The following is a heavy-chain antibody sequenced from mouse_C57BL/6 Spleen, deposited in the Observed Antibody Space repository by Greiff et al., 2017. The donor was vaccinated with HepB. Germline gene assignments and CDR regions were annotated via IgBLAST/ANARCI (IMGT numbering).Heavy chain of an antibody. D-gene: IGHD1-1*01. V-gene: IGHV5-4*01. CDR2: ISDGGSYT. CDR3: ARDPNSDYYGSPYAMDY. J-gene: IGHJ4*01. Sequence: EVQGVESGGGLVKPGGSLKLSCAASGFTFSSYAMSWVRQTPEKRLEWVATISDGGSYTYYPDNVKGRFTISRDNAKNNLYLQMSHLKSADTAMYYCARDPNSDYYGSPYAMDYWGQGTSVTVSS. CDR1: GFTFSSYA.